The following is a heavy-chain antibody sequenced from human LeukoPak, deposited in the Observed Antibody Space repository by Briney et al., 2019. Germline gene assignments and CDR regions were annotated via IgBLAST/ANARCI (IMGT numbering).Heavy chain of an antibody. Sequence: GGSLSLSCAASGVTFSSHAMSWVRQSPGKGLEWVSSISGSGASTYYADSVRGRFTISRDNSKNTLYLQMNSLRAEDTAVYYCAKDSSGYCTNGVCYTNYWGQGTLVTVSS. CDR2: ISGSGAST. V-gene: IGHV3-23*01. CDR1: GVTFSSHA. D-gene: IGHD2-8*01. CDR3: AKDSSGYCTNGVCYTNY. J-gene: IGHJ4*02.